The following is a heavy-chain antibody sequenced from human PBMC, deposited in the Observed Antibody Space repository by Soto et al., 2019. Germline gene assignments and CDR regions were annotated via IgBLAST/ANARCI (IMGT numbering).Heavy chain of an antibody. V-gene: IGHV4-30-4*01. CDR2: IYYSGST. CDR1: GGSISSGDYY. D-gene: IGHD6-13*01. J-gene: IGHJ5*02. Sequence: QVQLQESGPGLEKPSQTLSLTCTVSGGSISSGDYYWSWIRQPPGKRLEWIGYIYYSGSTYYNPSLKSRVTISVDTSKNQFSLKLSSVTAADTGVYYCARDKVAPAGNFWFDPWGQGTLVTVSS. CDR3: ARDKVAPAGNFWFDP.